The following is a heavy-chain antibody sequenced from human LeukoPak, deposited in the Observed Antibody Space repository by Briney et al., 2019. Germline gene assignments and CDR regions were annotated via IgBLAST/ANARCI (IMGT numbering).Heavy chain of an antibody. CDR2: INGSAGTT. CDR1: GFTFSGYA. CDR3: AKLSSWTDRNFDY. V-gene: IGHV3-23*01. J-gene: IGHJ4*02. D-gene: IGHD6-13*01. Sequence: PGGSLRLSGAASGFTFSGYAMSWVRQAPGKGPEWVSAINGSAGTTYYADSVKVRFTISRDNSKNKLYLQMNSLRAEDTAVYYCAKLSSWTDRNFDYWGQGTLVTVSS.